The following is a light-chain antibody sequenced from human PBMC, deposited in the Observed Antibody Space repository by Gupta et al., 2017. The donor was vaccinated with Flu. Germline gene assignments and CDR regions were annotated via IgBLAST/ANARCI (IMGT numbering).Light chain of an antibody. Sequence: EMGLTQPPAPCSVSLGERATLSCRTIKSVSSNLAWYQQKPGQAPRLLIFGASTRATDIPARFSGSGSGTEFTLTISSLQAEDFAVYYCQQYRPRPLTFGGGTKVEIK. CDR1: KSVSSN. J-gene: IGKJ4*01. CDR3: QQYRPRPLT. V-gene: IGKV3-15*01. CDR2: GAS.